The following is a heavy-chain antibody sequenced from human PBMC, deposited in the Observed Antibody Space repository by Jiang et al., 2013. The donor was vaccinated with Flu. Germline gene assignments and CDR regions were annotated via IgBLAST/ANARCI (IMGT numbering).Heavy chain of an antibody. Sequence: TCAVFWLLHQQWLLLGLESGRPPGKGRGVDWEYLSYGSTYLQPSLKSRVTISVDTSKNRFSLKLSSVTAADTAVYYCASVYGDYGGYFDYWGPGNPGHRLL. CDR3: ASVYGDYGGYFDY. V-gene: IGHV4-38-2*01. CDR1: LLHQQWLL. J-gene: IGHJ4*02. CDR2: LSYGST. D-gene: IGHD4-17*01.